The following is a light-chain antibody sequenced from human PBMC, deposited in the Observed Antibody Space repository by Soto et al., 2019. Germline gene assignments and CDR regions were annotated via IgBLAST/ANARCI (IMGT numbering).Light chain of an antibody. J-gene: IGLJ1*01. Sequence: QSVLTQPPSVSGPPGQRVTISCTGSSSNLGAGYDVHWYQHLPGTAPKLLIYGNNNRPSGSPDRFSGSKSGTSASLAITGLQAEDEADYYCQSYDSGLGSFVFGTGTKVTVL. CDR1: SSNLGAGYD. CDR2: GNN. V-gene: IGLV1-40*01. CDR3: QSYDSGLGSFV.